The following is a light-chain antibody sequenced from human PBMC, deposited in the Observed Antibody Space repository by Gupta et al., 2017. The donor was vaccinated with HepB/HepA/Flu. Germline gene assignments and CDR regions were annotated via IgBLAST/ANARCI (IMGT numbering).Light chain of an antibody. CDR2: AAS. Sequence: DIQMTQSPSSLSASAGDRVTITCRASQSISSYLNWYQQKPGKAPKLLIYAASSLQSGVPSRFSGSGSGTDFTLTISRLQPEDFATYYCQHSDSTPYTFGQGTKMEIK. CDR1: QSISSY. J-gene: IGKJ2*01. CDR3: QHSDSTPYT. V-gene: IGKV1-39*01.